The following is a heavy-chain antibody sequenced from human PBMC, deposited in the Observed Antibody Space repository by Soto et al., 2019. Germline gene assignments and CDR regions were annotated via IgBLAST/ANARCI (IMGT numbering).Heavy chain of an antibody. J-gene: IGHJ6*02. D-gene: IGHD5-18*01. CDR3: ARVRGYSYGTNYYYYYGMDV. CDR2: IRAYNGNT. Sequence: ASVKVSCKASGYTFTSYGISWVRQAPGQGLELMGWIRAYNGNTNYAQKLQGRVTMTTDTSTSTAYMELRSLRSDDTAVYYCARVRGYSYGTNYYYYYGMDVWGQGTTVTVSS. CDR1: GYTFTSYG. V-gene: IGHV1-18*01.